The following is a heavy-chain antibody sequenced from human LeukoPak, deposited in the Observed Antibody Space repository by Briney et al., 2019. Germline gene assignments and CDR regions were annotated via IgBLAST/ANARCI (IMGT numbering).Heavy chain of an antibody. J-gene: IGHJ6*02. V-gene: IGHV3-33*01. D-gene: IGHD2-21*02. CDR2: IWYDGSNK. Sequence: GRSLRLSCAASGFTFSSYGMNWVRQAPGKGLEWVAVIWYDGSNKYYADSVKGRFTISRDNSKNTLYLQMNSPRAEDTAVYYCAREVTSYGMDVWGQGTTITVSS. CDR1: GFTFSSYG. CDR3: AREVTSYGMDV.